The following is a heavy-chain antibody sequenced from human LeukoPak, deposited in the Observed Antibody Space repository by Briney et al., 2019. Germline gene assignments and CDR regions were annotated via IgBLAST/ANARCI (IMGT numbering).Heavy chain of an antibody. D-gene: IGHD5-18*01. Sequence: ASVKVSCKASGYTFTSYGISWVRQAPGQGLEWMGWINPNSGGTNYAQKFQGRVTMTRDTSISTAYMELSRLRSDDTAVYYCARMDTAMAPFDYWGQGTLVTVSS. CDR1: GYTFTSYG. V-gene: IGHV1-2*02. CDR3: ARMDTAMAPFDY. J-gene: IGHJ4*02. CDR2: INPNSGGT.